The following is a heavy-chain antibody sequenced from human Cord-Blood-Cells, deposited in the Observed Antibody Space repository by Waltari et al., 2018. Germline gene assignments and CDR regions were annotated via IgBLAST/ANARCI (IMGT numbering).Heavy chain of an antibody. Sequence: QVQLQQWGAGLLKPSETLSLTCAVYGGSFSGYYWGWTRQPPGKGLEWIGEINHSGSTNYNPSLKSRVTISVDTSKNQFSLKLSSVTAADTAVYYCARLNSGRGAFDIWGQGTMVTVSS. CDR1: GGSFSGYY. V-gene: IGHV4-34*01. J-gene: IGHJ3*02. CDR2: INHSGST. CDR3: ARLNSGRGAFDI. D-gene: IGHD3-10*01.